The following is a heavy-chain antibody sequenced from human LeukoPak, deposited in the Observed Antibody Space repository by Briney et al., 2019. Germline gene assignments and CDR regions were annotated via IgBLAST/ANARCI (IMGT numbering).Heavy chain of an antibody. Sequence: SETLSLTCTVSGGAISSYYWSWIRQPPGKGLDWIGYIYYSGSTNYNPSLKSRVTISVDTSKNQFSLKLSSVTAADTAVYYCARAYYYGSGSYGLDYWGQGTLVTVSS. CDR1: GGAISSYY. CDR2: IYYSGST. D-gene: IGHD3-10*01. CDR3: ARAYYYGSGSYGLDY. V-gene: IGHV4-59*08. J-gene: IGHJ4*02.